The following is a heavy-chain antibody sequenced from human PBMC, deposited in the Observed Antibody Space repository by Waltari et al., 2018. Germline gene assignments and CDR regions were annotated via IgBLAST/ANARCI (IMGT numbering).Heavy chain of an antibody. CDR3: ARDLGGGNYADS. CDR2: IFSSGIT. CDR1: GGSISSYY. Sequence: QVQLQESGPGLVKPSETLSLTCTVSGGSISSYYGSWIRQPAGKGLEWIGRIFSSGITNYNPSLESRITMSVDPSKNQFSLRLSSVTAADTAVYYCARDLGGGNYADSWGQGTLVTVSS. D-gene: IGHD2-2*01. J-gene: IGHJ4*02. V-gene: IGHV4-4*07.